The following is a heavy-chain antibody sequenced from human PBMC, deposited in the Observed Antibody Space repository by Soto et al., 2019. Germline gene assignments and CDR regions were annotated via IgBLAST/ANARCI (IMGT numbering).Heavy chain of an antibody. CDR1: GFTFGSYG. V-gene: IGHV3-30*03. CDR2: ISYDGSNK. CDR3: ARDYGGNSGPGY. D-gene: IGHD4-17*01. Sequence: PGGSLRLSCAASGFTFGSYGIHWVRQAPGKGLEWVAVISYDGSNKYYADSVKGRFTISRDNSKNTLYLQMNSLRAEDTAVYYCARDYGGNSGPGYWGQGTLVTVSS. J-gene: IGHJ4*02.